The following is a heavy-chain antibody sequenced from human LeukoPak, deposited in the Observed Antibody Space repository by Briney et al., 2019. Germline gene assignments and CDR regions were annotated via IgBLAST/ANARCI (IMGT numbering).Heavy chain of an antibody. V-gene: IGHV1-18*01. CDR3: ARKGGSGSYYYRFVY. D-gene: IGHD3-10*01. CDR1: GYTFTSYG. J-gene: IGHJ4*02. Sequence: GASVKVSCKASGYTFTSYGISWVRQAPGQGLEWMGWISAYNGNTNYAQKLQGRVTMTRNTSISTAYMELSSLRSEDTAVYYCARKGGSGSYYYRFVYWGQGTLVTVSS. CDR2: ISAYNGNT.